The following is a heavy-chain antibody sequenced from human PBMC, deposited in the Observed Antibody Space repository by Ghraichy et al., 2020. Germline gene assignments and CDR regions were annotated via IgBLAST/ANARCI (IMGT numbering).Heavy chain of an antibody. D-gene: IGHD3-22*01. CDR3: ASGGGIVVNYYFDY. CDR2: VSYAGGNT. CDR1: GFTFSSYA. J-gene: IGHJ4*02. Sequence: GESLNISCGASGFTFSSYAMHWVRQAPGKGLEWVAVVSYAGGNTYYADSVKGRFTISRDNSKNTLYLQMNSLRTEDTAVYYCASGGGIVVNYYFDYWSRGTVVTVSS. V-gene: IGHV3-30-3*01.